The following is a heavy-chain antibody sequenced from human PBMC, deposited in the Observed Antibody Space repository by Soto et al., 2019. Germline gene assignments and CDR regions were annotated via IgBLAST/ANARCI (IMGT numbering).Heavy chain of an antibody. D-gene: IGHD3-10*01. CDR1: GFTFSSYG. V-gene: IGHV3-33*01. Sequence: PGGSLRLSCAASGFTFSSYGMHWVRQAPGKGLEWVAVIWYDGSNKYYADSVKGRFTISRDNSKNTLYLQMNSLRAEDTAVYYCAREYGSGSYYYYGMDVWGQGTTVTVSS. CDR2: IWYDGSNK. CDR3: AREYGSGSYYYYGMDV. J-gene: IGHJ6*02.